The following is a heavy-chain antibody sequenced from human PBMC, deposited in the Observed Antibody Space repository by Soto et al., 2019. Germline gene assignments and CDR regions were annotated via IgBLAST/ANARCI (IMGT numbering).Heavy chain of an antibody. CDR2: IIPILGIA. V-gene: IGHV1-69*08. D-gene: IGHD4-17*01. CDR3: AKDYGGKDGDY. Sequence: QVQLVQSGAEAKKPGSSVKVSCKASGGTFSSYTISWVRQAPGQGLEWMGRIIPILGIANYAQKFQGRVTITADKSTSTAYMELSSLRSEDTAVYYCAKDYGGKDGDYWGQGTLVTVSS. J-gene: IGHJ4*02. CDR1: GGTFSSYT.